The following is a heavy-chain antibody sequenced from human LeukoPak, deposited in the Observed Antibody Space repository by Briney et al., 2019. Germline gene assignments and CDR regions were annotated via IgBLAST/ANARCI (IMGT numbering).Heavy chain of an antibody. CDR1: GFSFRSFE. D-gene: IGHD1-26*01. V-gene: IGHV3-48*03. J-gene: IGHJ6*02. Sequence: GGSLRLPCAASGFSFRSFEMSWVRQAPGKGLECIAYISSASGTIYHADSVEGRFTISRDNANNSLYLEMNSLRAEDTAIYYCARSTELSDPYFYYGMDVWGQGTTVTVSS. CDR3: ARSTELSDPYFYYGMDV. CDR2: ISSASGTI.